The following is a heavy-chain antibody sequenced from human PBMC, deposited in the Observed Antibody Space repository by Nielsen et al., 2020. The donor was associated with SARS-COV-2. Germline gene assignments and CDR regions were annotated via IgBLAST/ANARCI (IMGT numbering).Heavy chain of an antibody. CDR3: ARFGPLGYYFDY. CDR1: GYIFTDYW. J-gene: IGHJ4*02. V-gene: IGHV5-51*01. D-gene: IGHD2-2*03. Sequence: KVSCKASGYIFTDYWIGWVRQMPGKGLEWMGIIYPGDSETRYSPSFQGQVTISADKSITTAYLQWHSLKASDTAMYYCARFGPLGYYFDYRGQGTLVTVSS. CDR2: IYPGDSET.